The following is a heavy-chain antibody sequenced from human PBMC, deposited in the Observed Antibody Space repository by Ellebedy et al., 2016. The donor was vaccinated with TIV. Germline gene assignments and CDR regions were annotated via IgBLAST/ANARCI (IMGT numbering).Heavy chain of an antibody. Sequence: GGSLRLXXAASGFTFSSYWMHWVRQAPGKGLEWVANIKQDGSDKYYVDSVKGRFTISRDNAKNSLYLQMNSLRAEDTAVYYCAREVGGGGAYWGQGTLVTVSS. CDR3: AREVGGGGAY. CDR1: GFTFSSYW. J-gene: IGHJ4*02. CDR2: IKQDGSDK. V-gene: IGHV3-7*01. D-gene: IGHD2-21*01.